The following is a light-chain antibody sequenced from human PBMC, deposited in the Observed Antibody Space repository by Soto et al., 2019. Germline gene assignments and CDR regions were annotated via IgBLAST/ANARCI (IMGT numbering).Light chain of an antibody. CDR2: GAS. Sequence: EIVMTQSPATLSVSPGERATLTCRASQSVSSNLAWYQHKPGQAPRLLIFGASTKATGIPARFSGSGSGTDFTLTITSLQSEVFAVYYCQQYNHYVTFGQGTRLEIK. CDR1: QSVSSN. V-gene: IGKV3-15*01. CDR3: QQYNHYVT. J-gene: IGKJ5*01.